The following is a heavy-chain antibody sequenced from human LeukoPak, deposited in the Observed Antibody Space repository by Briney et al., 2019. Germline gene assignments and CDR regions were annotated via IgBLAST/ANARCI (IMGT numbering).Heavy chain of an antibody. D-gene: IGHD2-2*02. CDR2: ISSSSSYI. CDR1: GFTFSSYS. Sequence: GGSLRLSCAASGFTFSSYSMNWVRQAPGKGLEWVSSISSSSSYIYYADSVKGRFTISRDNAKNSLYLQMNSLRAEDTAVYYCARHQVVPAAILWDYWGQGTLVTVSS. V-gene: IGHV3-21*01. J-gene: IGHJ4*02. CDR3: ARHQVVPAAILWDY.